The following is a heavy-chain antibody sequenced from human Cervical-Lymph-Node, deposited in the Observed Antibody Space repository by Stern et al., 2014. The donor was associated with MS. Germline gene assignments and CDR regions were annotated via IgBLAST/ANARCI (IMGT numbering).Heavy chain of an antibody. D-gene: IGHD3-10*01. Sequence: VQLVESGAEGKKRGATGTGWWNVGGNRLSELGMNWLREVPTRGLEWIGQFDPGDSETVYARQFQGRLRMPEDTSTGTAYMTLTALRSEDTAVYYCATDRGVKWGPGTLVTVSS. CDR1: GNRLSELG. J-gene: IGHJ4*02. CDR2: FDPGDSET. V-gene: IGHV1-24*01. CDR3: ATDRGVK.